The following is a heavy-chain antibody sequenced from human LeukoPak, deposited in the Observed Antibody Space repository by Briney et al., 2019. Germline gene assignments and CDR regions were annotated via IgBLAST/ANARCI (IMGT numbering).Heavy chain of an antibody. V-gene: IGHV3-23*01. CDR3: AKGPLTEVAGTTWDY. CDR1: GFTVSSNY. Sequence: GGSLRLSCAASGFTVSSNYMSWVRQAPGKGLEWVSAISGSSGRTYYADSVKGRFTISRDNSKNTLYLQMNSLRAEDTAVYYCAKGPLTEVAGTTWDYWGQGTPVTVSS. J-gene: IGHJ4*02. CDR2: ISGSSGRT. D-gene: IGHD6-19*01.